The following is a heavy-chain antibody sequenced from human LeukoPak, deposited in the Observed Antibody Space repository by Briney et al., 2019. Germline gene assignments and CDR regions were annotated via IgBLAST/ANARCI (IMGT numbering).Heavy chain of an antibody. D-gene: IGHD7-27*01. CDR2: INHSGST. CDR1: GGSFSGYY. J-gene: IGHJ3*02. V-gene: IGHV4-34*01. Sequence: KASETLSLTCAVYGGSFSGYYWSWIRQPPGKGLEWIGEINHSGSTNYNPSLKSRVTISVDTSKDQFSLKLSSVTAADTAVYYCARHRADWGWAAFDIWGQGTTVTVSS. CDR3: ARHRADWGWAAFDI.